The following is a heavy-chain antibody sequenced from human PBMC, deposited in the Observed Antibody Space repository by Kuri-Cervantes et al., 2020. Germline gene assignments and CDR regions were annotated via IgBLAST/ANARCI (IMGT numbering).Heavy chain of an antibody. CDR2: IKQDGSEK. J-gene: IGHJ6*02. Sequence: GESLKISCAASKFTFSSHWMSWVRQAPGKGLEWVANIKQDGSEKYYVGSVKGRFTISRDNAKNSLYLQMNSPRAEDTAVYYCARGSYGSGSPKVVYYYYYGMDVWGQGTTVTVSS. CDR3: ARGSYGSGSPKVVYYYYYGMDV. V-gene: IGHV3-7*03. D-gene: IGHD3-10*01. CDR1: KFTFSSHW.